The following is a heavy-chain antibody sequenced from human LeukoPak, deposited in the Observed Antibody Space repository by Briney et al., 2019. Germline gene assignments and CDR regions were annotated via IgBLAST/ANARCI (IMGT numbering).Heavy chain of an antibody. V-gene: IGHV4-4*02. CDR1: GDSISSSNW. CDR3: ARDRSAAAGLGS. J-gene: IGHJ5*02. D-gene: IGHD6-13*01. CDR2: IYRSGST. Sequence: SETLSLTCAVSGDSISSSNWWSWVRQPPRKGLEWIGEIYRSGSTNYNPSLRGRVTISVDKSKNQFSLKLTSVTAADTAMYYCARDRSAAAGLGSWGQGTLVTVSS.